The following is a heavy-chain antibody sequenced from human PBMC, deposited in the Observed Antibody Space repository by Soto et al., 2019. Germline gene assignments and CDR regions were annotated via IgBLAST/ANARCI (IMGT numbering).Heavy chain of an antibody. CDR3: AKVPAPYRYYFDY. CDR1: GFTFSTYV. CDR2: ISDSGDTT. V-gene: IGHV3-23*01. J-gene: IGHJ4*02. Sequence: WGSLRLSCAASGFTFSTYVMAWVRQAPGKGLEWVSMISDSGDTTYYADSVKGRFTISRDNSKNTVYLQMTSLTAEDTGKYFCAKVPAPYRYYFDYWGQGTLVTVSS. D-gene: IGHD3-16*02.